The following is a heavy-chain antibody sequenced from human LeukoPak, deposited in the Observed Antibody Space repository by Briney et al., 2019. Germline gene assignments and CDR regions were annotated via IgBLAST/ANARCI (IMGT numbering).Heavy chain of an antibody. CDR2: ISVYNGNT. V-gene: IGHV1-18*01. D-gene: IGHD2-21*02. CDR1: GYTFFSYG. J-gene: IGHJ5*02. CDR3: ARGYCGGDCSPGWFDP. Sequence: ASVKVSCKASGYTFFSYGISWVRQAPGQGLEWMGWISVYNGNTNYAQKVQGRVTMTTDTSTSTAYMELRSLTSDDTAVYYCARGYCGGDCSPGWFDPWGQGTLVTVSS.